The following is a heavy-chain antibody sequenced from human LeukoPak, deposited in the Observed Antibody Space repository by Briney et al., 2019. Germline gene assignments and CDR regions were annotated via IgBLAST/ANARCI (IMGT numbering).Heavy chain of an antibody. Sequence: GGSLRLSCAASGFTFSSYAMHWVRQAPGKGLEWVAVISYDGSNKYYADSVKGRFTISRDNSKNTLYLQMNSLRAEDTAVYYCAREYYDFWSGYSHPIPYWGQGTLVTVSS. CDR1: GFTFSSYA. CDR2: ISYDGSNK. J-gene: IGHJ4*02. CDR3: AREYYDFWSGYSHPIPY. D-gene: IGHD3-3*01. V-gene: IGHV3-30-3*01.